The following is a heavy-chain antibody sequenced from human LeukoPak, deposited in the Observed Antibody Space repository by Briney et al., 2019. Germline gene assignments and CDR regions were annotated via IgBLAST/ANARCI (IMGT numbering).Heavy chain of an antibody. Sequence: GRSLRLSCAASGFTFSSYAMHWVRQAPGKGLEWVAVISYDGSNKYYADSVKGRFTISRDNSKNTLYLQMNSLRAEDTAVYYCAKAGQQLAFYYFDYWGQGTLVTVSS. CDR1: GFTFSSYA. CDR3: AKAGQQLAFYYFDY. V-gene: IGHV3-30*04. CDR2: ISYDGSNK. J-gene: IGHJ4*02. D-gene: IGHD6-13*01.